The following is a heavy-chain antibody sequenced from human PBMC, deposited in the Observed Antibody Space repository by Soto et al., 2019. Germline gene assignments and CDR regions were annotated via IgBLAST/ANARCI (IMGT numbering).Heavy chain of an antibody. Sequence: QVQLVQSGAEVKKPGASVKVSCKASGYTFTGYYMHWVRQAPGQGLEWMGWINPNSGGTNYAQKFQGWGTMTRDTSISTAYMELSRLRSDDTAVYYCARAPEGGRNINNWFDPWGQGTLVTVSS. V-gene: IGHV1-2*04. CDR3: ARAPEGGRNINNWFDP. D-gene: IGHD6-25*01. CDR1: GYTFTGYY. CDR2: INPNSGGT. J-gene: IGHJ5*02.